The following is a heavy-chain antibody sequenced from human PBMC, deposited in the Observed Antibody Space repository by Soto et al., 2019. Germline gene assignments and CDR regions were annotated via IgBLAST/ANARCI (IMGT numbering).Heavy chain of an antibody. CDR3: AKALGELSPESYDY. Sequence: GGSLRLSCEASGFTFRSYGMHWVRQPPGKGLEWVAVIWYDGSKEYYADSVKGRFTISRDNSKNTLNLQMNSLRADDTAVYYCAKALGELSPESYDYWGQGTLVTVSS. CDR1: GFTFRSYG. V-gene: IGHV3-33*03. J-gene: IGHJ4*02. CDR2: IWYDGSKE. D-gene: IGHD3-16*02.